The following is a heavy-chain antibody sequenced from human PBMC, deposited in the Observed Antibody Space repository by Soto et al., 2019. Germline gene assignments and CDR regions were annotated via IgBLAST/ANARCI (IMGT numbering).Heavy chain of an antibody. CDR3: AKARGANNWANYYGLDV. D-gene: IGHD2-15*01. J-gene: IGHJ6*02. CDR2: ITYDVTYA. V-gene: IGHV3-30*18. CDR1: GFVFRDFG. Sequence: QVQLVESGGGVVQSGKSLRLSCVASGFVFRDFGMHWVRQAPGQGLEWVALITYDVTYAHYPSVVQGRFTISRDDDRDTVSLQMDSLRPEDSGIYYCAKARGANNWANYYGLDVWGQGTTVTVSS.